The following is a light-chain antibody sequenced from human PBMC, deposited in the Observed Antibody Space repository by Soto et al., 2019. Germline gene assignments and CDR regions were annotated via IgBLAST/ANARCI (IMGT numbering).Light chain of an antibody. Sequence: DIVMTQSPDSLAVSLGERATINCKSSQSVLYSSNNKNYLAWYQQKPGQSPQLLIYTVSYRASGVPDRFSGSGSGTDFTLKISRVEAEDVGVYYCMQRIEFPLTFGGGTKVDI. CDR2: TVS. V-gene: IGKV2-40*01. CDR1: QSVLYSSNNKNY. J-gene: IGKJ4*01. CDR3: MQRIEFPLT.